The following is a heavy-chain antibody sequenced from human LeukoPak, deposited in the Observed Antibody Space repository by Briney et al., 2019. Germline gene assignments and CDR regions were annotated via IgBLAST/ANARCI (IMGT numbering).Heavy chain of an antibody. CDR3: ARQMSSGWFLRWFDP. J-gene: IGHJ5*02. CDR1: GGSISSSSYY. V-gene: IGHV4-39*01. CDR2: TYYSGST. Sequence: SETLSLTCTVSGGSISSSSYYWGWIRQPPGKGLEWIGSTYYSGSTYYNPSLKSRVTISVDTSKNQFSLKLSSVTAADTAVYYCARQMSSGWFLRWFDPWGQGTLVTVSS. D-gene: IGHD6-19*01.